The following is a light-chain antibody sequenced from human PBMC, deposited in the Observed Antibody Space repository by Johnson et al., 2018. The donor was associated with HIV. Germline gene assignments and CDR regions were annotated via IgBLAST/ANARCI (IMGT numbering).Light chain of an antibody. Sequence: QSVLTQPPSVSAAPGQKVTISCSGSSSNIGNNYVSWYQHLPGTAPKLLIYENTKRPSGVPDRFSGSKSGSSATLGITGLQTGDEADYYFATWDRSLSAGGGFGTGTKVTVL. CDR2: ENT. J-gene: IGLJ1*01. CDR1: SSNIGNNY. CDR3: ATWDRSLSAGGG. V-gene: IGLV1-51*02.